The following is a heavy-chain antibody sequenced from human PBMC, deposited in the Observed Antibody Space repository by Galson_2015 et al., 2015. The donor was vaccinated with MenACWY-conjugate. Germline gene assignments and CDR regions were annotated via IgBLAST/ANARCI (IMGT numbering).Heavy chain of an antibody. CDR3: AKDVYLAV. CDR1: GFTFSQYA. J-gene: IGHJ6*03. Sequence: SLRLSCAVSGFTFSQYAMSWVRQAPGTGLEWVAIISDSGSATHYIDSVNGRFTISIDNSKNTLYLQMSRLRAEDTALYYCAKDVYLAVSVKATTFAVSS. CDR2: ISDSGSAT. V-gene: IGHV3-23*01.